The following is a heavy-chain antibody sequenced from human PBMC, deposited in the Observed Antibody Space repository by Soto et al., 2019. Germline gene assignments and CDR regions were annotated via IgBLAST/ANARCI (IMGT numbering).Heavy chain of an antibody. CDR1: GGTFSSYA. J-gene: IGHJ6*02. V-gene: IGHV1-69*01. D-gene: IGHD6-6*01. CDR2: IIPIFGTA. CDR3: ARVGRGGSSSGAYYYYGMDV. Sequence: QVQLVQSGAEVKKPGSSVKVSCKAAGGTFSSYAISGVRQAPGQGLEWMGGIIPIFGTANNVQKFQGRVTITADESTSTADMALSSVRSEGGAGYYWARVGRGGSSSGAYYYYGMDVWGQGTTVTVSS.